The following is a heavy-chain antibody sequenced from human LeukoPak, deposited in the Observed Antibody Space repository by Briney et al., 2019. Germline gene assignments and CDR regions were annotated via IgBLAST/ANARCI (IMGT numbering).Heavy chain of an antibody. CDR2: IYSGGST. D-gene: IGHD3-22*01. CDR1: GFTVSSNY. CDR3: VRYYVSSGYYDHTHYFDY. J-gene: IGHJ4*02. Sequence: GGSLRLSCAASGFTVSSNYMSWVRQAPGKGLEWVSIIYSGGSTYYADSVKGRFTISRDNSKSTLYLQMNNLRAEDTAVYYCVRYYVSSGYYDHTHYFDYWGQGIVVTVSS. V-gene: IGHV3-66*01.